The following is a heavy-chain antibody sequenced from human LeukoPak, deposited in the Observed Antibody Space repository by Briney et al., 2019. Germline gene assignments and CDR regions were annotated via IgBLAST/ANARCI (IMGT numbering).Heavy chain of an antibody. D-gene: IGHD6-13*01. Sequence: PGGSLRLSCAASGFTFSSYEMNWVRQAPGKGLEWVSYISSSGSTIYYADSVKGRFTISRDNAKNSLYLQMNSLRAEDTAVYYCAKDTRGGYSSSWSFDYWGQGTLVTVSS. CDR3: AKDTRGGYSSSWSFDY. CDR1: GFTFSSYE. CDR2: ISSSGSTI. V-gene: IGHV3-48*03. J-gene: IGHJ4*02.